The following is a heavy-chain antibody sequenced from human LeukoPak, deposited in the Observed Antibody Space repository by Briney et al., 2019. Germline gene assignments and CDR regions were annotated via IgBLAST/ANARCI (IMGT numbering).Heavy chain of an antibody. Sequence: GESQKISCKGSGYSFTNYWIGWVRQMPGKGLEWMGVIYPADSDTRYRPSFQGQVTISADKSITTAYLHWSSLKASDTALYYCVRRGGPRYCSGGSCYYDYWGQGTLVTVSS. V-gene: IGHV5-51*01. D-gene: IGHD2-15*01. J-gene: IGHJ4*02. CDR2: IYPADSDT. CDR3: VRRGGPRYCSGGSCYYDY. CDR1: GYSFTNYW.